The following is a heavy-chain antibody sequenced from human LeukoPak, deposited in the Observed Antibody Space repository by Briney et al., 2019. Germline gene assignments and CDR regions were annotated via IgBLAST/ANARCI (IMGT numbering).Heavy chain of an antibody. CDR3: ARSPEAAGVRFDY. CDR2: ISHSGST. J-gene: IGHJ4*02. Sequence: SETLSLTCAVYGGSFSGYYWSWIRQPPGKGLEWIGEISHSGSTNYNPSLKSRVTISVDTSKNQFSLKLSSVTAADTAVYYCARSPEAAGVRFDYWGQGTLVTVSS. CDR1: GGSFSGYY. V-gene: IGHV4-34*01. D-gene: IGHD6-13*01.